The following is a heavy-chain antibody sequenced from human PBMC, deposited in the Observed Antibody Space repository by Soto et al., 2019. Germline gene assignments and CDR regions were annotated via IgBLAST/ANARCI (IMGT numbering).Heavy chain of an antibody. CDR3: ARERYYDILTGYYNRGYYYYYGMDV. V-gene: IGHV1-46*01. D-gene: IGHD3-9*01. CDR1: GYTFTSYY. Sequence: ASVKVSCKASGYTFTSYYMHWVRQAPGQGLEWMGIINPSGGSTSYAQKFQDRVTTTRDTSTSTVYMELSSLRSEDTAVYYCARERYYDILTGYYNRGYYYYYGMDVWGQGTTVTVSS. J-gene: IGHJ6*02. CDR2: INPSGGST.